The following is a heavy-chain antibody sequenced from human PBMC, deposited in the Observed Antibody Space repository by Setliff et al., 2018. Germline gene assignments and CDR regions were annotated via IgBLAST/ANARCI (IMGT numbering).Heavy chain of an antibody. J-gene: IGHJ3*02. Sequence: GASVKVSCKASGYTFAGYYIHWVRQTPGQGLEWMGHINPIGGGATYAQKFHGRVTMTRDSPTSTVYMELNSLGADDTAIYFCARDLNRWFGEFAFDIWGQGTMVTVS. CDR3: ARDLNRWFGEFAFDI. CDR1: GYTFAGYY. D-gene: IGHD3-10*01. V-gene: IGHV1-2*06. CDR2: INPIGGGA.